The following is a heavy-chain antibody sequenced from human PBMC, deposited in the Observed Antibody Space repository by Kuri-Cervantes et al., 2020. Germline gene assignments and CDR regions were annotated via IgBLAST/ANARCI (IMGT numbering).Heavy chain of an antibody. CDR3: VSGTGPTTGTTLFDC. Sequence: GGSLRLSCAASGFTFSSYGMHWVRQAPGKGLEWVAVIWYDGSNKYYADSVKGRFTISRDNSKNTLYLQMNSLRPEDTAVYYCVSGTGPTTGTTLFDCWGQGTLVTVSS. CDR2: IWYDGSNK. V-gene: IGHV3-33*01. D-gene: IGHD4-17*01. J-gene: IGHJ4*02. CDR1: GFTFSSYG.